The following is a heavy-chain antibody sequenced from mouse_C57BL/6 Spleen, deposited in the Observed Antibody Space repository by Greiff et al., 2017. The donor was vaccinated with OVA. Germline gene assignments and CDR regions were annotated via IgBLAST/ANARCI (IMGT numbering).Heavy chain of an antibody. CDR3: AREGMVTTRDDY. J-gene: IGHJ2*01. CDR2: IYPSDSET. V-gene: IGHV1-61*01. Sequence: VQLQQPGAELVRPGSSVKLSCKASGYTFTSYWMDWVKQRPGQGLEWIGNIYPSDSETHYNQKFKDKATLTVDKSSSTAYMQLSSLTSEDSAVYYCAREGMVTTRDDYWGQGTTLTVSS. D-gene: IGHD2-2*01. CDR1: GYTFTSYW.